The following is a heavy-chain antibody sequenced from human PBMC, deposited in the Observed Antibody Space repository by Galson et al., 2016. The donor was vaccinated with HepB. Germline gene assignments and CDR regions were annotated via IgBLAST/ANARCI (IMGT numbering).Heavy chain of an antibody. V-gene: IGHV3-23*01. CDR1: GFTFSSYA. J-gene: IGHJ4*02. CDR2: INGGDSGGST. CDR3: AKGRGTTVTPNDY. Sequence: SLRLSCAASGFTFSSYAMSWVRPAPGKGLEWVSTINGGDSGGSTYYADSVRGRFTISRDNSKGTLYVEMNSLRAEDTAVYYCAKGRGTTVTPNDYWGQGTLVTVSS. D-gene: IGHD4-17*01.